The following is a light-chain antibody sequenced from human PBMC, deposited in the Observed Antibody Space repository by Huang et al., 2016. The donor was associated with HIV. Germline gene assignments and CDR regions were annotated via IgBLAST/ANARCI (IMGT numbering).Light chain of an antibody. Sequence: EIVLTQSPATLSLSPGERATLSCRASRSVNNYVAWYQQKSGQAPRLLFYDASNRVTGIPARFSGSGSGTDFTLTISSLEPGDFAVYYCQQRFSWPLTFGGGTKVEIK. CDR3: QQRFSWPLT. CDR1: RSVNNY. J-gene: IGKJ4*01. V-gene: IGKV3-11*01. CDR2: DAS.